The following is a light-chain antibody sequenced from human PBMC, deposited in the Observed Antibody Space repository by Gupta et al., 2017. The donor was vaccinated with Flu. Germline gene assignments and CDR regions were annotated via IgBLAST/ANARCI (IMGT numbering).Light chain of an antibody. Sequence: EIVMTQSPATLSVSPGERATLSCSASQSVSSNLAWYQQKPGQAPRLLIYGASTRATGIPDSFSGSGYGTEFTLTISSLQYEDFAVYYWQQDNNWPLFGGGTKVETK. J-gene: IGKJ4*01. CDR1: QSVSSN. V-gene: IGKV3-15*01. CDR3: QQDNNWPL. CDR2: GAS.